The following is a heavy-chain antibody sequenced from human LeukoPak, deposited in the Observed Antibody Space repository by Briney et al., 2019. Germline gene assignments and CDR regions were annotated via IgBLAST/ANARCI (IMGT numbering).Heavy chain of an antibody. J-gene: IGHJ4*02. CDR1: GFTFDDYA. Sequence: GGSLRLSCAASGFTFDDYAMHWVRQAPGKGLEWVSGISWNSGSIGYADSVKGRFTISRDNAKNSLYLQMNSLRAEDTALYYCAKAEIAVAGTNFDYWGQGTLVTVSS. CDR2: ISWNSGSI. D-gene: IGHD6-19*01. V-gene: IGHV3-9*01. CDR3: AKAEIAVAGTNFDY.